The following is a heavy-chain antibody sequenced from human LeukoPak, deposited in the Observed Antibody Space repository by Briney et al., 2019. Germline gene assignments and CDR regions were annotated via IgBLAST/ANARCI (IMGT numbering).Heavy chain of an antibody. J-gene: IGHJ4*02. CDR3: ATGTHYDLLPF. V-gene: IGHV1-24*01. D-gene: IGHD3-9*01. CDR2: FDPGSGEI. Sequence: GASVKVSCKVSGYSITELSTHWVRQAPGKGLEWLGGFDPGSGEIIYEQKFQDRVTMTEDTSTDTAYMELSRLRSEDTDLYYCATGTHYDLLPFWGQGTLVTVSS. CDR1: GYSITELS.